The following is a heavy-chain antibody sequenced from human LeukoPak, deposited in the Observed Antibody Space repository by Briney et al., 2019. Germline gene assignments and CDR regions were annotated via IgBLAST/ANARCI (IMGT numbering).Heavy chain of an antibody. D-gene: IGHD3-10*01. Sequence: GGSLRLSCAASGFSFDDYGMHWVRQAPGKGLEWVSGISWNSGTIEYADSVKGRFTISRDNAKNSLYLQMNSLRAEDTAVYYCARDVRGVHFDYWGQGTLVTVSS. J-gene: IGHJ4*02. CDR2: ISWNSGTI. CDR1: GFSFDDYG. V-gene: IGHV3-9*01. CDR3: ARDVRGVHFDY.